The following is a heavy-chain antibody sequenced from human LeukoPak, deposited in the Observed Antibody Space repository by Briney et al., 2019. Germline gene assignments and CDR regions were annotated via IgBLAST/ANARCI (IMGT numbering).Heavy chain of an antibody. D-gene: IGHD6-19*01. J-gene: IGHJ4*02. CDR3: ARDRGTDSRGQYLDY. V-gene: IGHV1-18*04. CDR1: GYTFTSYG. Sequence: ASVKVSCKASGYTFTSYGISWVRQAPGQGLEWMGWISAYNGNTNYAQKLQGRVTMTTDTSTSTGYMELRSLRSDDTAVYYCARDRGTDSRGQYLDYWGQGTLVTVSS. CDR2: ISAYNGNT.